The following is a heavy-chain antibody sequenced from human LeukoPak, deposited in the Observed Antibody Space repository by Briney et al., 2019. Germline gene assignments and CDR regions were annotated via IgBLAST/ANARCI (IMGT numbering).Heavy chain of an antibody. D-gene: IGHD5-18*01. CDR1: GGSFSGYY. CDR3: ARRRGMIQLWPYNWFDP. J-gene: IGHJ5*02. V-gene: IGHV4-34*01. CDR2: INHSGST. Sequence: SETLSLTCAVYGGSFSGYYWSWVRQPPGRGLEWIGEINHSGSTNYNPSLKSRVTISVDTSKNQFSLKLSSVTAADTAVYYCARRRGMIQLWPYNWFDPWGQGTLVTVSS.